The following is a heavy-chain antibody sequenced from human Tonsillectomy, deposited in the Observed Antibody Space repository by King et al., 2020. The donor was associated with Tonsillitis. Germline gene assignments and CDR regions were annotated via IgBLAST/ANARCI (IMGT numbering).Heavy chain of an antibody. V-gene: IGHV4-39*01. J-gene: IGHJ5*02. CDR1: GGSISSSSYY. D-gene: IGHD3-9*01. Sequence: QLQESGPGLVKPSETLSLTCIVSGGSISSSSYYWGWIRQPPGKGLEWIGTIYYSGSTYYNPSLKSRVTISVDTSRNQFSLRLSSVTAADTALYYCARGYDISADRWFDPWGQGTLVTVSS. CDR2: IYYSGST. CDR3: ARGYDISADRWFDP.